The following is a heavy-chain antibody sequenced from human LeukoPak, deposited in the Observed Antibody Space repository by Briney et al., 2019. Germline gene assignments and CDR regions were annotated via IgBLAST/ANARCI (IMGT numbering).Heavy chain of an antibody. CDR2: ISGDGGRT. J-gene: IGHJ3*02. Sequence: GGSLRLSCAASGFIFDDYAMHWVRQAPGKGLEWVSLISGDGGRTYYTDSVKGRFTISRDNCKHSLYLQMNSLRTEDTALYYCTKNGGYSDAFDIWGQGTMVTVSS. CDR1: GFIFDDYA. CDR3: TKNGGYSDAFDI. V-gene: IGHV3-43*02. D-gene: IGHD3-10*01.